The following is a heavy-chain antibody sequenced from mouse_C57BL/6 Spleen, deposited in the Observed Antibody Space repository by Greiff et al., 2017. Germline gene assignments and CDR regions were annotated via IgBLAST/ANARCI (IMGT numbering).Heavy chain of an antibody. CDR2: FYPGSGSI. CDR1: GYTFTEYT. D-gene: IGHD2-3*01. Sequence: VKLQESGAELVKPGASVKLSCKASGYTFTEYTIHWVKQRSGQGLEWIGWFYPGSGSIKYNEKFKDKATLTADKSSSTVYMELSRLTSEDSAVYFCARHEDGYYAPYYAMDYWGQGTSVTVSS. J-gene: IGHJ4*01. V-gene: IGHV1-62-2*01. CDR3: ARHEDGYYAPYYAMDY.